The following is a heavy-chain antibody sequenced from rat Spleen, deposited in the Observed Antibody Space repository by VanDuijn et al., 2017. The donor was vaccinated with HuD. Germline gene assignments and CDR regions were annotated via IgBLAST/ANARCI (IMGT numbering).Heavy chain of an antibody. V-gene: IGHV5-7*01. Sequence: DVQLVESDGGLVQPGRSLKLSCVASGFTFNNYWMTWIRQAPKKGLEWVATISYDGISTFYRDSVKGRFTISRDNAKSTLFLQMDSLRSEDTATYYCARHGGLRNWFAYWGQGIVVTVSS. CDR3: ARHGGLRNWFAY. CDR1: GFTFNNYW. J-gene: IGHJ3*01. D-gene: IGHD1-11*01. CDR2: ISYDGIST.